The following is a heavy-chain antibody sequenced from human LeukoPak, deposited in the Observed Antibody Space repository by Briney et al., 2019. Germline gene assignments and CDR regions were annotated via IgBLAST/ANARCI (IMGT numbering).Heavy chain of an antibody. CDR1: GFTFSSYG. D-gene: IGHD1-26*01. V-gene: IGHV3-30*18. CDR3: AKDRRSLVGPTNFDY. Sequence: GGSLRLSCAASGFTFSSYGMHWVRQAPGKGLEWVADISYDGSNKYYADSVKGRFTISRDNSKNTLCLQMNSLRAKDTAVYYCAKDRRSLVGPTNFDYWGQGTPVTVSS. CDR2: ISYDGSNK. J-gene: IGHJ4*02.